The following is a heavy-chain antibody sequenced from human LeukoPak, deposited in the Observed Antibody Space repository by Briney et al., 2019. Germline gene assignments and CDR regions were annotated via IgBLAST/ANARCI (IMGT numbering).Heavy chain of an antibody. CDR1: GGSISSYY. J-gene: IGHJ6*02. D-gene: IGHD6-13*01. Sequence: PSETLSLTCTVSGGSISSYYWSWIRQPPGKGLEWIGYIYYGGSSNYNPSLKSRVTIAVDTSKNQFSLKLSSVTAADTAVYYCARGRYSSSWYPFSYYSGMDVWGQGTTVTVSS. CDR2: IYYGGSS. V-gene: IGHV4-59*08. CDR3: ARGRYSSSWYPFSYYSGMDV.